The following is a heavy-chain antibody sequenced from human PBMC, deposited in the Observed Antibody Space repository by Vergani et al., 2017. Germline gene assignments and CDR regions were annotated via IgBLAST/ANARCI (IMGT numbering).Heavy chain of an antibody. D-gene: IGHD3-16*01. CDR2: IYNSGNG. Sequence: QMQLQESGPGLVKASETLSLTCTVSGDSIISRSYYWGWIRQPPGKGLEWIGSIYNSGNGDSSSSLKSRVTISADTSKNQFSLRLTSVTAADTAVYYCASGKYYSDSTSHFRGRYFDVWGSGTLVTGPS. J-gene: IGHJ2*01. CDR3: ASGKYYSDSTSHFRGRYFDV. V-gene: IGHV4-39*01. CDR1: GDSIISRSYY.